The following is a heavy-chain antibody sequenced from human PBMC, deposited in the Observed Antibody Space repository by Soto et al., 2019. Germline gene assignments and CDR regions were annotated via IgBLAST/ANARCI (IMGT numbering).Heavy chain of an antibody. CDR1: GYTFPSYG. Sequence: QVQLVQSGGEVKKPGASVRVSCKASGYTFPSYGITWVRQAPGQGLEWMGWINTYNGNTNYTQKLQGRVTMTTDTPTSTVYMELRSLRSDDTAVYYCARVVIGTRPPDYWGQGTLVTVSS. CDR2: INTYNGNT. CDR3: ARVVIGTRPPDY. D-gene: IGHD6-6*01. V-gene: IGHV1-18*01. J-gene: IGHJ4*02.